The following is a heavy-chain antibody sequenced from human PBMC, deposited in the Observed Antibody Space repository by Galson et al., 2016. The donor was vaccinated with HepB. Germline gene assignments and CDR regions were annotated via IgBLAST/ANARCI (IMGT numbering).Heavy chain of an antibody. D-gene: IGHD3-10*01. Sequence: LSLTCAVSGGSISSGGYSWNWIRQSPGKGLEWIGYIYHSGSTDYSPSLKSRVSISIDRSKNQFSLELTSVTAADTAVYFCARITVIRGYDAIDIWGQGTMVVVSS. J-gene: IGHJ3*02. CDR3: ARITVIRGYDAIDI. CDR2: IYHSGST. V-gene: IGHV4-30-2*06. CDR1: GGSISSGGYS.